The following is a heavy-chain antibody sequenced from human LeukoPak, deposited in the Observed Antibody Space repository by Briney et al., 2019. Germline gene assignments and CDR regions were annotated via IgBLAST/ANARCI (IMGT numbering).Heavy chain of an antibody. V-gene: IGHV1-2*02. CDR2: INPNSGGT. J-gene: IGHJ4*02. Sequence: GASVKVSFKASGYTFTGYYMHWVRQAPGQGLEWMGWINPNSGGTNYAQKFQGRVTMTRDTSISTAYMELSRLRSDDTAVYYCARDQHHYDSSGYYGSDYWGQGTLVTVSS. CDR1: GYTFTGYY. CDR3: ARDQHHYDSSGYYGSDY. D-gene: IGHD3-22*01.